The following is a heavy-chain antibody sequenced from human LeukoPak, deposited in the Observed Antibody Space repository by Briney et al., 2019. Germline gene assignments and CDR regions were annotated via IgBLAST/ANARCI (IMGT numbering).Heavy chain of an antibody. Sequence: GRSLRLSCAASXXTFXSXXXXXVXXXXXXXXXWXSRIXSDGSSTSYADSVKGRFTISRDNAKNTLYLQTNSLRAXDTAVYYCARKRGGYHSGDYWGQGTLVTVSS. CDR1: XXTFXSXX. CDR3: ARKRGGYHSGDY. J-gene: IGHJ4*02. D-gene: IGHD5-12*01. V-gene: IGHV3-74*01. CDR2: IXSDGSST.